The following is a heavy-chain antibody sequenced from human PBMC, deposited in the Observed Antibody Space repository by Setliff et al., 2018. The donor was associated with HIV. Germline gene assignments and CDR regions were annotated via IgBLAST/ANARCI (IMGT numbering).Heavy chain of an antibody. CDR2: ISAYNGNK. D-gene: IGHD3-22*01. V-gene: IGHV1-18*01. Sequence: ASVKVSCKASGYSFTCYGISWVRQAPGQGLEWMGWISAYNGNKNYAQKIQDRLTMTTDTSTSTAYMELRSLRPDDTAVYYCARFPNPSQIVVVMPPDYWGQGTLVTVSS. CDR1: GYSFTCYG. CDR3: ARFPNPSQIVVVMPPDY. J-gene: IGHJ4*02.